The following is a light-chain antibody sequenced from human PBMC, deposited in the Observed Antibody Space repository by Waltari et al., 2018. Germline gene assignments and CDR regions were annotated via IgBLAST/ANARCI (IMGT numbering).Light chain of an antibody. CDR2: GAS. J-gene: IGKJ1*01. Sequence: EIVLTQSPGTLSLSPGERATLSCRASQSVSRVLAWYQQKPGQAPRLLIYGASNSATGIPDRFSGSGSGTDFSLTISRLDPEDFAVYYCQHYVRLPVTFGQGTKVEIK. CDR1: QSVSRV. CDR3: QHYVRLPVT. V-gene: IGKV3-20*01.